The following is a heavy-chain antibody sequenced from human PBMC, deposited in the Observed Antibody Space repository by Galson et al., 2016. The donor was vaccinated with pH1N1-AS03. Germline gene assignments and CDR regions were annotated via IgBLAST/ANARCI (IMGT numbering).Heavy chain of an antibody. J-gene: IGHJ4*02. D-gene: IGHD5-12*01. CDR1: GFTLSNYW. CDR2: IKQDGSAK. Sequence: SLRLSCAASGFTLSNYWMRWVRQAPGKGLEWVANIKQDGSAKQYVDSVRGRFTISRDNARNSLYLQMHSLRDDDTAVYYCARDSGYGGTFDNWGQGALVTVSS. CDR3: ARDSGYGGTFDN. V-gene: IGHV3-7*01.